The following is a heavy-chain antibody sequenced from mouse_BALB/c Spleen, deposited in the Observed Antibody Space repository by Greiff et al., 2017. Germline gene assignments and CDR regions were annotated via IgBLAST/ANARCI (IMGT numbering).Heavy chain of an antibody. V-gene: IGHV5-12-2*01. Sequence: EVKLVESGGGLVQPGGSLKLFCAASGFTFSSYTMSWVRQTPEKRLEWVAYISNGGGSTYYPDTVKGRFTISRDNAKNTLYLQMSSLKSEDTAMYYCARRWDGYAMDYWGQGTSVTVSS. CDR3: ARRWDGYAMDY. J-gene: IGHJ4*01. CDR1: GFTFSSYT. D-gene: IGHD2-3*01. CDR2: ISNGGGST.